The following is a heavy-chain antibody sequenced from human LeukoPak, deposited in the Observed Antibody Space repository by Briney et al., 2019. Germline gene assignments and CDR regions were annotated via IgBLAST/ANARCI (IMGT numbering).Heavy chain of an antibody. V-gene: IGHV1-24*01. Sequence: ASVKVSCKVSGYTLTELSMHWVRQAPGKGLEWMGGFDPEDGETTYAQKFQGRVTMTEDTSTDTAYMELSSLRSEDTAVYYCAIWFGELFRAFDIWGQGTMVTVSS. CDR1: GYTLTELS. CDR3: AIWFGELFRAFDI. D-gene: IGHD3-10*01. J-gene: IGHJ3*02. CDR2: FDPEDGET.